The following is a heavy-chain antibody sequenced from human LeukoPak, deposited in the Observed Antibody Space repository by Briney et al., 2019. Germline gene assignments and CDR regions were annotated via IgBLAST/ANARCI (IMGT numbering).Heavy chain of an antibody. CDR3: ARDRSERAVAGTFDY. J-gene: IGHJ4*02. Sequence: SETLSLTCTVSGGSISSGSYYWSWIRQPAGKGLEWIGRIYTSGSTNYNPSLKSRVTISVDTSKNQFSLKVSSVTAADTAVYYCARDRSERAVAGTFDYWGQGTLVTVSS. CDR1: GGSISSGSYY. V-gene: IGHV4-61*02. D-gene: IGHD6-19*01. CDR2: IYTSGST.